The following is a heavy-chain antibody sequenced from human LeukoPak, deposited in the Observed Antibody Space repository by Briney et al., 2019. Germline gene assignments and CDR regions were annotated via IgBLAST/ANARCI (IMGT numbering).Heavy chain of an antibody. CDR2: INPNSGGT. CDR3: ARAVVWFGELYYYYYGMDV. CDR1: GYAFTGYY. V-gene: IGHV1-2*02. J-gene: IGHJ6*02. Sequence: GASVKVSFKASGYAFTGYYMHWVRQAPGQGLEWMGWINPNSGGTNYAQKFQGRVTMTRDTSISTAYMELSRLRSDDTAVYYCARAVVWFGELYYYYYGMDVWGQGTTVTVSS. D-gene: IGHD3-10*01.